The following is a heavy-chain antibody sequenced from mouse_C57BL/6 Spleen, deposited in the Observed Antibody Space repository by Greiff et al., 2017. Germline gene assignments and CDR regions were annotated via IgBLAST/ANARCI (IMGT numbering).Heavy chain of an antibody. J-gene: IGHJ4*01. CDR3: ARTALEDYAMDY. CDR2: IDPSDSYT. V-gene: IGHV1-69*01. Sequence: QVQLQQPGAELVMPGASVKLSCKASGYTFTSYWMHWVKQRPGQGLEWIGEIDPSDSYTNYNQKFKGKSTLTVDKSSSTAYMQLSSLTSEDSAVYYCARTALEDYAMDYWGQGTSVTVSS. CDR1: GYTFTSYW.